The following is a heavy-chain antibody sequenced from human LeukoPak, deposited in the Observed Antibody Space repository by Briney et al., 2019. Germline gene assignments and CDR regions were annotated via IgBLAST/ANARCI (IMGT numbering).Heavy chain of an antibody. V-gene: IGHV4-30-4*08. CDR1: GGSISSGGYY. J-gene: IGHJ4*02. D-gene: IGHD3-10*01. Sequence: SETLSLTCTVSGGSISSGGYYWSWIRQPPGKGLEWIGYIYYSGSTYYNPSLKSRVTISVDTSKNQFFLKLSSVTAADTAVYYCARGALGSGKGFDYWGQGTLVTVSS. CDR3: ARGALGSGKGFDY. CDR2: IYYSGST.